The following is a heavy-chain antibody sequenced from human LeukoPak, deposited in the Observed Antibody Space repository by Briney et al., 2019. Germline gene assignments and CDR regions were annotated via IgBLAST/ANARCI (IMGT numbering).Heavy chain of an antibody. V-gene: IGHV3-66*03. CDR2: IRDSGGA. J-gene: IGHJ5*02. Sequence: PGGSLRLSCAVSGFRFSDYYMSWVRQAPGKGLEWVGHIRDSGGAFYADFARGRFAISRDESENTLYLQMNSLRVEDTAVYFCARDRAANQDWVEFDPWGQGTPVIVSS. D-gene: IGHD3/OR15-3a*01. CDR1: GFRFSDYY. CDR3: ARDRAANQDWVEFDP.